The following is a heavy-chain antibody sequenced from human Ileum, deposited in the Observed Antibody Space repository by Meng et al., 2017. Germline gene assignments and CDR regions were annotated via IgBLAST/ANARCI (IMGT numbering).Heavy chain of an antibody. V-gene: IGHV4-61*08. Sequence: VQLQDSGPGLVRPSAPLSLICAVSGGSVSSSGYQWGWIRQPPGKGLEWIGYASTNYNPSLKSRVTISVDTSKNQFSLKLTSVTAADTAVYYCARDHWGSLDYWGQGVLVTVSS. D-gene: IGHD7-27*01. CDR1: GGSVSSSGYQ. CDR3: ARDHWGSLDY. J-gene: IGHJ4*02. CDR2: AST.